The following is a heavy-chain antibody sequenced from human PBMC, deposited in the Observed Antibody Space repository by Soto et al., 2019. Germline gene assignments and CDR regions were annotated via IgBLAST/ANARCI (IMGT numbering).Heavy chain of an antibody. J-gene: IGHJ6*03. Sequence: SETLSLTCTVSGGPISSYYWSWIRQPPGKGLEWIGYIYYSGSTNYNPSLKSRVTISVDTSKNQFSLKLSSVTAADTAVYYCARDRTTVTLDYYYYMDVWGKGTTVTVSS. V-gene: IGHV4-59*01. D-gene: IGHD4-17*01. CDR2: IYYSGST. CDR1: GGPISSYY. CDR3: ARDRTTVTLDYYYYMDV.